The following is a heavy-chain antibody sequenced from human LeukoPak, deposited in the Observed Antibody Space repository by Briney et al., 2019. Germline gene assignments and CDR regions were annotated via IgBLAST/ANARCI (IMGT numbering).Heavy chain of an antibody. CDR2: IRSKAYGGTT. V-gene: IGHV3-49*04. CDR1: GFTFGDYA. J-gene: IGHJ3*02. D-gene: IGHD6-13*01. Sequence: GGSLRLSCTASGFTFGDYAMSWVRQAPGKGLEWVGFIRSKAYGGTTEYAASVKGRFTISRDDSKSIAYLQMNSLKTEDTAVYYCARMGVAGTYDAFDIRGQGTMVTVSS. CDR3: ARMGVAGTYDAFDI.